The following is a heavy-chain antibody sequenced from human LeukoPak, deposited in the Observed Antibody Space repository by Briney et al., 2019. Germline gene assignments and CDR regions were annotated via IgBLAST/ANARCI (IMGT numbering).Heavy chain of an antibody. V-gene: IGHV4-34*01. CDR3: ARVIAARRFPSDY. D-gene: IGHD6-6*01. Sequence: PSETLSLTCAVYGGSFSGYYWSWIRQPPGKGLEWIGEINHSGSTNYNPSFKSRVTISVDTSKNQFSLKLSSVTAADTAVYYCARVIAARRFPSDYWGQGTLVTVSS. CDR2: INHSGST. J-gene: IGHJ4*02. CDR1: GGSFSGYY.